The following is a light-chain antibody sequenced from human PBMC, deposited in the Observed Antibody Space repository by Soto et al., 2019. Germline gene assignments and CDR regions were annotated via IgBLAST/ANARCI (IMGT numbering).Light chain of an antibody. CDR3: QQYYSYPYT. J-gene: IGKJ2*01. V-gene: IGKV1-8*01. CDR1: QGISSN. Sequence: AIRMTQSPSSLSASPGDRVTITCRASQGISSNLAWYQQKPGKAPKLLIYAASTLQSGVPSRFSGSGSGTDFTLTISCLQSEEFATYYWQQYYSYPYTFGQGTKLEIK. CDR2: AAS.